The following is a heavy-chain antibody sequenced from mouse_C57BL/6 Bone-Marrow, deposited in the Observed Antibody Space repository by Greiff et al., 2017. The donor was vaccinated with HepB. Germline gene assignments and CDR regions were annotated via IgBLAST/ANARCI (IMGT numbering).Heavy chain of an antibody. V-gene: IGHV1-55*01. CDR3: ARSNDYDEKFAY. D-gene: IGHD2-4*01. Sequence: QVQLQQSGAELVKPGASVKMSCKASGYTFTSYWITWVKQRPGQGLEWIGDIYPGSGSTNYNEKFKSKATLTVDTSSSTAYMQLSSLTSEDSAVYYCARSNDYDEKFAYWGQGTLVTVSA. J-gene: IGHJ3*01. CDR2: IYPGSGST. CDR1: GYTFTSYW.